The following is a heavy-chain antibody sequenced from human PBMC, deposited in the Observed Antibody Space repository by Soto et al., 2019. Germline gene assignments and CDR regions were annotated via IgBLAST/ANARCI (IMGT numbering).Heavy chain of an antibody. Sequence: EVQLVESGGGLVQPGGSLRLSCAASGFTFSSYAMHWVRQAPGKGLEYVSAISSNGGSTYYANSVKGRFTISRDNSKNTLYLQMGSLRAEDMAVYYCARGVVVVTATYGMDVWGQGITVTVSS. D-gene: IGHD2-15*01. CDR1: GFTFSSYA. CDR2: ISSNGGST. J-gene: IGHJ6*02. CDR3: ARGVVVVTATYGMDV. V-gene: IGHV3-64*01.